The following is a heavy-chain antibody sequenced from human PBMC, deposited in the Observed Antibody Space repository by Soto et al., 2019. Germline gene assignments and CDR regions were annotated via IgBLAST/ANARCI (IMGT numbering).Heavy chain of an antibody. Sequence: GASVKVSCRASGYTFTGYYMHWVRQAPGQGLEWMGWINPNSGGTNYAQKFQGWVTMTRDTSISTAYMELSRLRSDDTAVYYCARDAYYDFWSGFGVYYYYGMDVWGQGTTVTVSS. CDR2: INPNSGGT. V-gene: IGHV1-2*04. CDR1: GYTFTGYY. CDR3: ARDAYYDFWSGFGVYYYYGMDV. J-gene: IGHJ6*02. D-gene: IGHD3-3*01.